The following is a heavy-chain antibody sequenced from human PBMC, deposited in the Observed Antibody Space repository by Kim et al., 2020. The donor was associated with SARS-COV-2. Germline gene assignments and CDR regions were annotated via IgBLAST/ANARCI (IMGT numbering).Heavy chain of an antibody. D-gene: IGHD1-26*01. V-gene: IGHV3-74*01. Sequence: GTTYADSVKGRVTISRDNDKNTLYLQMNSLRGDDTAFYYCARDPRVGTTWGQGTLVTVSS. J-gene: IGHJ5*02. CDR2: GT. CDR3: ARDPRVGTT.